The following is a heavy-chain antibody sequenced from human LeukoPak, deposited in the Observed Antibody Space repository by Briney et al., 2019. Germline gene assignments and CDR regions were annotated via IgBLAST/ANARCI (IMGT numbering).Heavy chain of an antibody. J-gene: IGHJ4*02. CDR2: IYYSGST. CDR1: GGSISSGDYY. D-gene: IGHD3-9*01. CDR3: ASTGIFFDY. V-gene: IGHV4-30-4*08. Sequence: PSETLSLTCTVSGGSISSGDYYWRWIRQPPGKGLEWIGYIYYSGSTYYNPSLNSLVTISVDTSKTQFSLKLSSVTAADKAVYYCASTGIFFDYWGQGTLVTASS.